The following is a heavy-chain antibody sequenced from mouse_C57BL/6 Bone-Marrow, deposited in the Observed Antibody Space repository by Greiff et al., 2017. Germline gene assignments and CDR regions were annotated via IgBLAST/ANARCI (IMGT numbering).Heavy chain of an antibody. CDR3: ARGGSCYGSTWYFDV. CDR2: IYPGDGDT. J-gene: IGHJ1*03. D-gene: IGHD1-1*01. Sequence: QVQLQQSGPELVKPGASVKISCKASGYAFSSSWMNWVKQRPGKGLEWIGRIYPGDGDTNYNGKFKGKATLTADKSSSTACMQLSSLTSEDSAVYFCARGGSCYGSTWYFDVWGTGTTVTVSS. V-gene: IGHV1-82*01. CDR1: GYAFSSSW.